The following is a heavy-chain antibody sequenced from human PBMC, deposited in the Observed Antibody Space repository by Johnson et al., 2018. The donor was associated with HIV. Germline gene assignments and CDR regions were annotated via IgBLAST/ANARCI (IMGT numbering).Heavy chain of an antibody. CDR3: VQGVPNPAGAFDI. CDR2: ISYDGSNK. Sequence: QVQLVESGGGLVQPGRSLRLSCAASGFTFSSYAMHWVRQAPGKGLEWVAVISYDGSNKYYADSVKGRFTISKDNSKNTLYLQMNSLRPEDTAVYYCVQGVPNPAGAFDIWGRGTMVTVSS. V-gene: IGHV3-30*04. D-gene: IGHD6-19*01. J-gene: IGHJ3*02. CDR1: GFTFSSYA.